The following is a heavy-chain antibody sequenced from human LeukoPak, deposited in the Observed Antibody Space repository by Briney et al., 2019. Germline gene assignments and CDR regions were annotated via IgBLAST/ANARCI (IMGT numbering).Heavy chain of an antibody. V-gene: IGHV1-2*02. J-gene: IGHJ4*02. CDR3: ARDYYGSGSYYPLDY. CDR2: INPNSGGT. D-gene: IGHD3-10*01. Sequence: ASVKVSCKASGCTFTGDYMHWVRQAPGHGLGWMGWINPNSGGTNDAQKFQGRVTMTRDTSISTAYMELSRLRSDDTAVYYCARDYYGSGSYYPLDYWGQGTLVTVSS. CDR1: GCTFTGDY.